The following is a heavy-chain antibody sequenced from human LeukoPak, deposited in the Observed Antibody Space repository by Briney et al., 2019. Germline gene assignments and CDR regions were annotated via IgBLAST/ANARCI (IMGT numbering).Heavy chain of an antibody. CDR1: GFTFSSYA. CDR3: ARDPDYGDPNFDY. D-gene: IGHD4-17*01. Sequence: GRSLRLSCAASGFTFSSYAMHWVRQAPGKGLEWVAVISYDGSNKYYADSVKGRFTISGDNSKNTLYLQMNSLRAEDTAVYYCARDPDYGDPNFDYWGQGTLVTVSS. J-gene: IGHJ4*02. CDR2: ISYDGSNK. V-gene: IGHV3-30*04.